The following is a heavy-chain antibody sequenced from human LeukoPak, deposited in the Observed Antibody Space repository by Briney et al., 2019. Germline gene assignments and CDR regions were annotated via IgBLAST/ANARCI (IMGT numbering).Heavy chain of an antibody. D-gene: IGHD3-3*01. CDR3: TRGDFWSGDS. CDR2: ISSSSTYI. CDR1: GFTFSSYS. V-gene: IGHV3-21*06. J-gene: IGHJ4*02. Sequence: GGSLRLSCAASGFTFSSYSMNWVRQAPGKGLEWVSSISSSSTYIYYADSVKGRFTISRDNAKNSLYLQMNSLRIEDTAVYYCTRGDFWSGDSWGQGTLVTVSS.